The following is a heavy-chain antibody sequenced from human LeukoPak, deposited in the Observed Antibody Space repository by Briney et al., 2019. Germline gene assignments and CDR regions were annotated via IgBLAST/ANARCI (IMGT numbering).Heavy chain of an antibody. CDR2: IYTSGGT. J-gene: IGHJ4*02. D-gene: IGHD3-9*01. Sequence: SETLSLTCTVSGDSISTYHWSWIRQPAGKGLEWIGRIYTSGGTNYNPSLKSRVTVSLDTSENQFSLKLSSVTAADTAVYYCARGANYDILTGYPLLDYWGQGTLVTVSS. V-gene: IGHV4-4*07. CDR1: GDSISTYH. CDR3: ARGANYDILTGYPLLDY.